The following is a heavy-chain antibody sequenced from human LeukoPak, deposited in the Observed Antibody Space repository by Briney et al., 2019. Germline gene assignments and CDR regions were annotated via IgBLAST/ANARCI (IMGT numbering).Heavy chain of an antibody. CDR1: GYTFTGYY. CDR2: FNPNSGGT. Sequence: ASVKVSCKASGYTFTGYYIHWVRQAPGQGLEWLGWFNPNSGGTNYARKFQGRVTMTRDTSINTAYMELNRLRLDDTAVYYCARPDYGSGNYYYFEYWGQGTLVTVSS. V-gene: IGHV1-2*02. J-gene: IGHJ4*02. D-gene: IGHD3-10*01. CDR3: ARPDYGSGNYYYFEY.